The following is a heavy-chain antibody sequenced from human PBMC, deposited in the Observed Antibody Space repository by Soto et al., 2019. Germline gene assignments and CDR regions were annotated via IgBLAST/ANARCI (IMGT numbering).Heavy chain of an antibody. J-gene: IGHJ4*02. CDR3: AREGSKRFGEPSVDY. CDR1: GFTFSSYW. V-gene: IGHV3-7*03. Sequence: EVQLVESGGGLVQPGGSLRLSCAASGFTFSSYWMSWVRQAPGKGLEWVTNIKQDGSEKYYVDSVKGRFTISRDNAKNSLYLQMNSLRAEDTAVYYCAREGSKRFGEPSVDYWGQGTLVTVSS. D-gene: IGHD3-10*01. CDR2: IKQDGSEK.